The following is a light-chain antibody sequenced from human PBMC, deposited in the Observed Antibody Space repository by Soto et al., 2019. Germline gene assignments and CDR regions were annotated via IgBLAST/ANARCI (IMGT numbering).Light chain of an antibody. Sequence: DIPMTQSPSSLSASVGDRVTITCRASQSISSFLNWYQQKPGKAPNLLIYTASSLQSGVPSRFSGSGSGTEFTLTISSLQPEDFATYYCQQSYSTPWTFGQGTKVEIK. J-gene: IGKJ1*01. CDR3: QQSYSTPWT. CDR1: QSISSF. V-gene: IGKV1-39*01. CDR2: TAS.